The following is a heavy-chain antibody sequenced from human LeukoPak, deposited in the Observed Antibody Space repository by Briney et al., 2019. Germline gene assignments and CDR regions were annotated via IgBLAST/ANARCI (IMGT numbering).Heavy chain of an antibody. Sequence: ASVKVSCKASGYTFTSYYMHWVRQAPGQGLEWMGIINPSGGSTSYAQKFQGRVTMTRDTSTSSVYMELSSLRSEDTAVYYCARDLGAAAGTGGYYYYMDVWGKGTTVTVSS. CDR2: INPSGGST. CDR3: ARDLGAAAGTGGYYYYMDV. D-gene: IGHD6-13*01. V-gene: IGHV1-46*01. CDR1: GYTFTSYY. J-gene: IGHJ6*03.